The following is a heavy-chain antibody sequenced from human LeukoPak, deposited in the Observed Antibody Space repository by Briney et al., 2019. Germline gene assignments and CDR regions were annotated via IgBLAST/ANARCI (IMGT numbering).Heavy chain of an antibody. J-gene: IGHJ4*02. Sequence: PSEALSLTCTVSGGSVSSGSYYWSWVRQPPGRGLEWNGYIYYSGSTYYNPSLKSRVTISVDTSKNQFSLKLTSVTAADTAVYYCARDSSGRSEYPPFDYWGQGTLVTVSS. CDR2: IYYSGST. CDR1: GGSVSSGSYY. V-gene: IGHV4-61*01. D-gene: IGHD3-22*01. CDR3: ARDSSGRSEYPPFDY.